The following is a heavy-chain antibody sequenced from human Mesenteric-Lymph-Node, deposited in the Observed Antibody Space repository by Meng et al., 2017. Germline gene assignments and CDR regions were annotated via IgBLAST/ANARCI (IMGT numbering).Heavy chain of an antibody. CDR1: GGSISSGGYY. CDR2: IHSSGST. Sequence: QVQLQESGPGLVKPSQTLSLTCTVSGGSISSGGYYWSWIRQHPGKGLEWIGYIHSSGSTYYNPSLRSRLTISVDTSKNQFSLKLSSVTAADTAVYYCARAVYTSYGIDYWGQGALVTVSS. D-gene: IGHD2-2*02. J-gene: IGHJ4*02. CDR3: ARAVYTSYGIDY. V-gene: IGHV4-31*03.